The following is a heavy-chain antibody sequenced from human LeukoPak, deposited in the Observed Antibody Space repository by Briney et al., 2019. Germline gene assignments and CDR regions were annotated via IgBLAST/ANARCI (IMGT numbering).Heavy chain of an antibody. CDR2: IPYDGNNK. J-gene: IGHJ4*02. D-gene: IGHD1-26*01. Sequence: GGSLRLSCAASRFTFSSYGMHWVRQAPGKGLEWVAFIPYDGNNKYYADSVEGRFTISRDNSKNTLYLQMNSLRAEDTAVYYCVKDGDDSGSYLVYWGQGTLVTVSS. CDR1: RFTFSSYG. V-gene: IGHV3-30*02. CDR3: VKDGDDSGSYLVY.